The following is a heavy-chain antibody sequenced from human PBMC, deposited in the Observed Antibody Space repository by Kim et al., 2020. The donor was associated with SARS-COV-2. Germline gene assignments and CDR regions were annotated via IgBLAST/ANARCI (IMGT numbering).Heavy chain of an antibody. J-gene: IGHJ2*01. CDR2: ISYDGSNK. V-gene: IGHV3-30-3*01. CDR1: GFTFSSYA. D-gene: IGHD3-22*01. Sequence: GGSLRLSCAASGFTFSSYAMHWVRQAPGKGLEWVAVISYDGSNKYYADSVKGRFTISRDNSKNTLYLQMNSLRAEDTAVYYCARENYYDSSGYWYFDLWGRGTLVTVSS. CDR3: ARENYYDSSGYWYFDL.